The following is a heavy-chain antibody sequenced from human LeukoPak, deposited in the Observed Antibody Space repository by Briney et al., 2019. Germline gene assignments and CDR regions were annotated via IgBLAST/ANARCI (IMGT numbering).Heavy chain of an antibody. CDR3: ARAYSYGGTFDY. J-gene: IGHJ4*02. CDR2: ISYDGSNK. V-gene: IGHV3-30-3*01. Sequence: PGGSLRLSCAASGFTFSSYAMHWVRQAPGKGLEWVAVISYDGSNKYYADSVKGRFTISRDNSKNTLYLQLNSLRAEDTAVYYCARAYSYGGTFDYWGQGTLVTVSS. CDR1: GFTFSSYA. D-gene: IGHD5-18*01.